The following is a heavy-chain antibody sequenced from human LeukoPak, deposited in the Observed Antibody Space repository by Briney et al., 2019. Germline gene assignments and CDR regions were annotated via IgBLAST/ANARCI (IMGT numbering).Heavy chain of an antibody. J-gene: IGHJ4*02. CDR2: ISWNSGSI. D-gene: IGHD2-15*01. Sequence: GGSLRLSCAASGFIFDDYAMHWVRQAPGEGLEWVSGISWNSGSIGYADSVKGRFTISRDNAKNSLYLQMNSLRAEDTALYYCAKDSGEQDPYYFDYWGRGTLVTVSS. CDR3: AKDSGEQDPYYFDY. V-gene: IGHV3-9*01. CDR1: GFIFDDYA.